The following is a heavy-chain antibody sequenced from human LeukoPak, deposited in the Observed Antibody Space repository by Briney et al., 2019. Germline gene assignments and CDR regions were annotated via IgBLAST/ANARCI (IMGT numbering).Heavy chain of an antibody. D-gene: IGHD3-3*01. V-gene: IGHV3-48*03. CDR1: GFTFSSYE. CDR3: ARDQYYDFWSGPNAFDY. CDR2: ISSSGSTI. Sequence: GGSLRLSCAASGFTFSSYEMNWVRQAPGKGLEWVSYISSSGSTIYYADSVKGRFTISRDNAKNSLYLQMNSLRAEDTAVYYCARDQYYDFWSGPNAFDYWGQGTLVTVPS. J-gene: IGHJ4*02.